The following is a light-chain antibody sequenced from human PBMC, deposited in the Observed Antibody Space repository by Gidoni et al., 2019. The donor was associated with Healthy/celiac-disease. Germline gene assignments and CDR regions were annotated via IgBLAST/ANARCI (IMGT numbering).Light chain of an antibody. J-gene: IGKJ5*01. V-gene: IGKV4-1*01. CDR1: QSVLYSSNNKNY. CDR3: QQYYSTIX. CDR2: WAS. Sequence: DIVMTQSPDSLAVSLGARATINCKSSQSVLYSSNNKNYLAWYQQKPGQPPKLLIYWASNRESGVPDRFSGSGSGTDFTLTISSLQAEDVAVYYCQQYYSTIXFXQGTRLEIK.